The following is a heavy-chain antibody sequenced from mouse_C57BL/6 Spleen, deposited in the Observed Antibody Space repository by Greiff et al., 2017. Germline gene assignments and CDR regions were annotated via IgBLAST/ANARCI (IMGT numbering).Heavy chain of an antibody. CDR2: IYPGDGDT. CDR3: ARGCWADY. V-gene: IGHV1-82*01. J-gene: IGHJ2*01. Sequence: QVQLKQSGPELVKPGASVKLSCKASGYAFSGSWMNWVKKRPGQGLEWIGRIYPGDGDTNYNGKFKGKATLTADRSSSTVYMQLSSLTPADSAGYVLARGCWADYWGQGTTLTVSS. CDR1: GYAFSGSW. D-gene: IGHD4-1*01.